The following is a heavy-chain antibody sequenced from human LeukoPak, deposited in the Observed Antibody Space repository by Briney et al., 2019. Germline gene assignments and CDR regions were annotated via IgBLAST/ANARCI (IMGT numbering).Heavy chain of an antibody. D-gene: IGHD2-2*01. CDR1: GYTFTSYD. J-gene: IGHJ5*02. CDR2: MNPNSGNT. V-gene: IGHV1-8*01. CDR3: ARFLTVVSWFGP. Sequence: ASVKVSCKASGYTFTSYDINWVRQATGQGLEWMGWMNPNSGNTGYAQKFQGRVTMTRNTSISTAYMELSSLRSEDTAVYYCARFLTVVSWFGPWGQGTLVTVSS.